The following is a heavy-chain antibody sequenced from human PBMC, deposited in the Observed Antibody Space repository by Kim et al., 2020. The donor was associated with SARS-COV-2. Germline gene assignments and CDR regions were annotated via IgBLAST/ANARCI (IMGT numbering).Heavy chain of an antibody. J-gene: IGHJ5*02. Sequence: GESLKISCKGSGYSFTSYWISWVRQMPGKGLEWMGRIDPSDSYTNYSPSFQGHVTISADKSISTAYLQWSSLKASDTAMYYCARHTFGVRGPGADWFDPWGQGTLVTVSS. V-gene: IGHV5-10-1*01. CDR1: GYSFTSYW. CDR3: ARHTFGVRGPGADWFDP. D-gene: IGHD3-10*01. CDR2: IDPSDSYT.